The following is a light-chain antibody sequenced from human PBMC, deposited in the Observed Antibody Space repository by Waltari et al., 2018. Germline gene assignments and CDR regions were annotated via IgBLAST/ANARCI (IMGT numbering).Light chain of an antibody. CDR3: QVWDSSTVV. J-gene: IGLJ2*01. CDR2: RDR. CDR1: NIGNKN. Sequence: SYELTQPLSVSVALGQTARISCGGNNIGNKNVHWYQHKPGKAPVLVIYRDRNRPSSIPERFSGSNSGNMATLTISRAQAGDEADFYCQVWDSSTVVFGGGTKLTVL. V-gene: IGLV3-9*01.